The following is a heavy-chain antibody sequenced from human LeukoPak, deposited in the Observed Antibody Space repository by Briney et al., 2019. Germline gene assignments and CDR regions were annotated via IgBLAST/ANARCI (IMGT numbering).Heavy chain of an antibody. Sequence: SETLSLTCTVSGGSISSHYWSWIRQPPGKGLEWIGYIYYSGSTNYNPSLKSRATISVDTSKNQFSLKLSSVTAADTAVYYCARGDSSGYYYGLGFDPWGQGTLVTVSS. CDR1: GGSISSHY. CDR3: ARGDSSGYYYGLGFDP. D-gene: IGHD3-22*01. J-gene: IGHJ5*02. V-gene: IGHV4-59*11. CDR2: IYYSGST.